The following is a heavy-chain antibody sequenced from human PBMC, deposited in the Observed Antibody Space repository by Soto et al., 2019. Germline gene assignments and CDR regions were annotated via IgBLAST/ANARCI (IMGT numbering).Heavy chain of an antibody. CDR2: ISYDGSNK. CDR1: GFTFSSYA. D-gene: IGHD2-21*02. Sequence: QVQLVESGGGVVQPGRSLRLSCAASGFTFSSYAMHWVRQAPGKGLEWVAVISYDGSNKYYADSVKGRFTISRDNSKNTLYLQMNNLRAEDTAVYYCARDPVQYCGGDCRTFDYWGQGTLVTVSS. J-gene: IGHJ4*02. V-gene: IGHV3-30-3*01. CDR3: ARDPVQYCGGDCRTFDY.